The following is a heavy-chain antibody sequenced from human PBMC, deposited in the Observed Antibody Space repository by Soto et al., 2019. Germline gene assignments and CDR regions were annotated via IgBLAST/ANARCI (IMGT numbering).Heavy chain of an antibody. V-gene: IGHV1-8*01. J-gene: IGHJ6*02. D-gene: IGHD6-19*01. CDR3: AITPGWFAGMAV. CDR1: GDTFSDYD. CDR2: IHLGSRKT. Sequence: GASVKVSCKASGDTFSDYDINWVRQAPGQGLEWMGWIHLGSRKTSFAQKFQGRLTMTGDTSIDTAYMDLTSLTSEDTAVYYCAITPGWFAGMAVWGQGTTVTVSS.